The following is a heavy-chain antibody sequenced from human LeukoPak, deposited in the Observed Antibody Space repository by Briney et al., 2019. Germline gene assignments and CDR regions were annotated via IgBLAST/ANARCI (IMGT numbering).Heavy chain of an antibody. Sequence: GGSLRLSCVASGFTFSNYWTTWVRQAPGKGLEWVANIKEDGSEEYYVDSVKGRFTISRDSSKRSLYLQMSSLRAEDTAVYYCARDPLRRFDYWGRGTLVTVSS. CDR3: ARDPLRRFDY. CDR2: IKEDGSEE. CDR1: GFTFSNYW. J-gene: IGHJ4*02. V-gene: IGHV3-7*01.